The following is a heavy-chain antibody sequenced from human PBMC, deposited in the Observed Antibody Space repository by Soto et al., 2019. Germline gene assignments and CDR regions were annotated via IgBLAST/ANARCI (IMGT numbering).Heavy chain of an antibody. CDR2: ISYDGSNK. D-gene: IGHD2-15*01. CDR1: GFTFSDYG. J-gene: IGHJ5*02. CDR3: AKEYCSGGRCRRFDP. V-gene: IGHV3-30*18. Sequence: QVQLVESGGGVVQPRRSLRLSCAASGFTFSDYGMHWVRQAPGKGLEWVTFISYDGSNKYYADSVKGRFTISRDNSKNTLYLQMNSLRGDDTAVYYCAKEYCSGGRCRRFDPWGQGTLVTVSS.